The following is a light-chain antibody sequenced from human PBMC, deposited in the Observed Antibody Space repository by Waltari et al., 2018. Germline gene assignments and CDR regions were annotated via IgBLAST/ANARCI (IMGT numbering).Light chain of an antibody. V-gene: IGKV3-20*01. CDR3: QMYVRVPAT. CDR1: QSVGRS. J-gene: IGKJ1*01. Sequence: EMVLPRPPGSLSFSPGETATLSCRASQSVGRSFTWYQERHSQAHRLRIYDASTRATGIPVRFSGGGSETDVGLTISRLEPGDFAVYDCQMYVRVPATFGPGTKVAI. CDR2: DAS.